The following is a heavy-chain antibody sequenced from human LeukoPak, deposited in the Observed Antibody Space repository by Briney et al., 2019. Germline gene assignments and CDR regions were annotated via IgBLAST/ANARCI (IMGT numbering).Heavy chain of an antibody. CDR3: ARDVYGSGSYYPNWFDP. J-gene: IGHJ5*02. V-gene: IGHV3-21*01. CDR2: ISSSSSYI. CDR1: GFNFNNYN. Sequence: GGSLRLSCAASGFNFNNYNMNWVRQAPGKGLEWVSSISSSSSYIYYADSVKGRFTISRDNAKNSLYLQMNSLRAEDTAVYYCARDVYGSGSYYPNWFDPWGQGTLVTVSS. D-gene: IGHD3-10*01.